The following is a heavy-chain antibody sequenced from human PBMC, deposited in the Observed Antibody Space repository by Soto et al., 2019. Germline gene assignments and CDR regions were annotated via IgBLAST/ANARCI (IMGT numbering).Heavy chain of an antibody. CDR3: ARDIAVAAPDY. Sequence: PGGSLRLSCEVSGFSLSGYGMHWVRQAPGKGLEWMAVIPYDGDKIHYADSVKGRFTISRDNAKNSLYLQMNSLRDEDTAVYYCARDIAVAAPDYWGQGTLVTVSS. J-gene: IGHJ4*02. CDR2: IPYDGDKI. V-gene: IGHV3-30*12. D-gene: IGHD6-19*01. CDR1: GFSLSGYG.